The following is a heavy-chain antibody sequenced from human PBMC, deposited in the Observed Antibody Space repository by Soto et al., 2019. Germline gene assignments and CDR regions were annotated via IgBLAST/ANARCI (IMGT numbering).Heavy chain of an antibody. CDR3: ARCGFMAATTIDC. CDR1: GGSISSSNSY. J-gene: IGHJ4*02. Sequence: QLQLQESGPGLVKPSETLSLTCTVSGGSISSSNSYWGWIRQPPGKGLEWIGSIYYGWSTYYNPTLNSRATISVHTSKDQVTLKLSTVTAADTTVYYCARCGFMAATTIDCWGQGTQVTVSS. V-gene: IGHV4-39*01. CDR2: IYYGWST. D-gene: IGHD6-25*01.